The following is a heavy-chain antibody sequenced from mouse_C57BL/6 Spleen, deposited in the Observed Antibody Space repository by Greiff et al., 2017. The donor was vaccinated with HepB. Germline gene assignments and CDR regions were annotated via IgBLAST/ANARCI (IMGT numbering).Heavy chain of an antibody. CDR2: IDPSDSYT. V-gene: IGHV1-69*01. D-gene: IGHD2-12*01. Sequence: QVQLQQSGAELVMPGASVKLSCKASGYTFTSYWMHWVKQRPGQGLEWIGEIDPSDSYTNYNQKFKGKSTLSVDKSSSTAYKQLSSLKSEDSAVYKWESTKGLAYWGQGTLVTVSA. CDR1: GYTFTSYW. CDR3: ESTKGLAY. J-gene: IGHJ3*01.